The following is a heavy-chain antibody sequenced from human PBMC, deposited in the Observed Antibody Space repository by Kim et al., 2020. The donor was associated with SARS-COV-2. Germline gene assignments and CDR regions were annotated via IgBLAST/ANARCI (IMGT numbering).Heavy chain of an antibody. D-gene: IGHD4-17*01. CDR3: TAHDYGDPHFDY. Sequence: GGSLRLSCAASGFTFSNAWMSWVRQAPGKGLEWVGRIKSKTDGGTTDYAAPVKGRFTISRDDSKNTLYLQMNSLKTEDTAVYYCTAHDYGDPHFDYWGQGTLVTVSS. CDR2: IKSKTDGGTT. V-gene: IGHV3-15*01. CDR1: GFTFSNAW. J-gene: IGHJ4*02.